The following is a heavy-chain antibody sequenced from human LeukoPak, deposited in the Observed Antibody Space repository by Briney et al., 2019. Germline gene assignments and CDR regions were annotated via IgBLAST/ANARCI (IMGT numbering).Heavy chain of an antibody. CDR1: GGSFSGHY. V-gene: IGHV4-34*01. D-gene: IGHD3-9*01. Sequence: PSETLSLTCAIYGGSFSGHYWSWIRQSPGKGLEWIAEIHYSGAISYNPSLKSRVTISGDTSKNQVFLRVASVTAADTALYYCARGILFDYYFDSWGQGTLVTVSS. CDR3: ARGILFDYYFDS. CDR2: IHYSGAI. J-gene: IGHJ4*02.